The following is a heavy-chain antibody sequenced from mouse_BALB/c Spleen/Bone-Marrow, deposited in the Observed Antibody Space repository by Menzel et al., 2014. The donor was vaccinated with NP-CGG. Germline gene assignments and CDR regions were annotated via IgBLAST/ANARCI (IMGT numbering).Heavy chain of an antibody. D-gene: IGHD1-1*01. J-gene: IGHJ4*01. CDR2: IDPANGNT. CDR1: GFNIKDTY. Sequence: EVQLQQSGAELVKPGASVKLSCTASGFNIKDTYIHWVKQRPEQGLEWIGRIDPANGNTKYDTKFQGKATITADTSSNTSYLQLISLTSEDTAVYYCARRLRSAMDYWGQGTSVTVSS. V-gene: IGHV14-3*02. CDR3: ARRLRSAMDY.